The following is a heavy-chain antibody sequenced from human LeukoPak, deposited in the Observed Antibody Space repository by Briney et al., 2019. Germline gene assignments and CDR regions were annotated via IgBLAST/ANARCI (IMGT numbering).Heavy chain of an antibody. CDR1: GFTFSSYA. CDR2: ISSNGGST. Sequence: PGGSLRLSCAASGFTFSSYAMHWVRQAPGKGLEYVSAISSNGGSTYYANSVKGRFTISRDNSKNTLYLQMGSLRAEDMAVYYCARVLAQYDFWSGPYYYYMDVWGKGTTVTVSS. CDR3: ARVLAQYDFWSGPYYYYMDV. J-gene: IGHJ6*03. D-gene: IGHD3-3*01. V-gene: IGHV3-64*01.